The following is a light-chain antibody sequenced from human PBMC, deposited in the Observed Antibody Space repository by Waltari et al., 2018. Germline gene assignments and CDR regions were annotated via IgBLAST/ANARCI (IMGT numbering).Light chain of an antibody. Sequence: DIVMTQSPDSLAVSLGERATINCKSSQSVLYSSSNKNYLAWYQQKPGQAPKLLIYWASTREYGVPDRFRGSGSGTDFTLTISSLQAEDVAVYYCQQYLSTPFTFGPGTKVDIK. CDR1: QSVLYSSSNKNY. V-gene: IGKV4-1*01. CDR2: WAS. CDR3: QQYLSTPFT. J-gene: IGKJ3*01.